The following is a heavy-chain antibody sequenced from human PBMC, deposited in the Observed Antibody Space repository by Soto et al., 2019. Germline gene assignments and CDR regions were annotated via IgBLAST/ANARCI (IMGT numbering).Heavy chain of an antibody. CDR3: ARGAEGGDDFDI. J-gene: IGHJ3*02. D-gene: IGHD2-15*01. V-gene: IGHV4-30-4*01. CDR1: GGSISSGDYY. Sequence: QVQLQESGPGLVNPSQTLSLTCTVSGGSISSGDYYWSWIRQPPGKGLEWIGYIYYSGSTYYNPSLKSRVTISVDTSKNQFSLQLSSVTAAYSDVYYCARGAEGGDDFDIGGQGTMVTVSS. CDR2: IYYSGST.